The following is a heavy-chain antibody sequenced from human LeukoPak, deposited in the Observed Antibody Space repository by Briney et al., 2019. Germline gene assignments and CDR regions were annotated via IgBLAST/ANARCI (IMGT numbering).Heavy chain of an antibody. J-gene: IGHJ3*02. V-gene: IGHV4-59*01. CDR2: IYYSGST. CDR1: GGSISSYY. CDR3: ARPYSSGWRGAFDI. Sequence: SETLSLTCTVSGGSISSYYWSWIRQPPGKGLEWIGNIYYSGSTNYNPSLKSRVTISVDTSKNQFSLRLNSVAAADTAVYYCARPYSSGWRGAFDIWGQGTMLTVSS. D-gene: IGHD6-25*01.